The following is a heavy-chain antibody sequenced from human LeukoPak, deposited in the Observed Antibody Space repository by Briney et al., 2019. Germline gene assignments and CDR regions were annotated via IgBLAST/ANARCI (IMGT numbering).Heavy chain of an antibody. CDR2: ISAYNGNT. Sequence: ASVKVSCKASGYTFTSYGISWVRQAPGQGLEWMGWISAYNGNTNYAQKFQGRVTMTTDTSTSTAYMELRSLKSDDTAVYYCARDQRRDSSGWYGSSWFDPWGEGSLVSVSS. J-gene: IGHJ5*02. CDR3: ARDQRRDSSGWYGSSWFDP. V-gene: IGHV1-18*01. CDR1: GYTFTSYG. D-gene: IGHD6-19*01.